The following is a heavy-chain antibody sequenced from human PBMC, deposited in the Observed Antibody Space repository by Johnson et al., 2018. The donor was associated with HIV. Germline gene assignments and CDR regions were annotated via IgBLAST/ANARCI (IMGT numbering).Heavy chain of an antibody. D-gene: IGHD5-24*01. J-gene: IGHJ3*01. CDR1: GFTFSSYA. Sequence: QVQLVESGGGLVQPGGSLRLSCAASGFTFSSYAMHWVRQAPGKGLEWVAVISYDGSNKYYADSVKGRFTISRDSSKNTLYLQMNNLRVEDTALYYCAKSALERATPLAEVDAFDVWGPGTMVTVSS. V-gene: IGHV3-30*18. CDR2: ISYDGSNK. CDR3: AKSALERATPLAEVDAFDV.